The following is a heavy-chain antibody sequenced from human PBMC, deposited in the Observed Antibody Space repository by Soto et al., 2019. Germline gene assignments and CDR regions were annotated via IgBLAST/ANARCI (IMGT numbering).Heavy chain of an antibody. CDR2: ISYDGSNK. V-gene: IGHV3-30-3*01. D-gene: IGHD3-16*02. CDR1: GFTFSSCA. CDR3: ARTNRSPPIMITFGGVIVHFDY. J-gene: IGHJ4*02. Sequence: GGSLRLSCAASGFTFSSCAMHWVRQAQGKGLEWVALISYDGSNKYYADSVKGRFTISRDNAKNSLYLQMNSLRAEDTAVYYCARTNRSPPIMITFGGVIVHFDYWGQGTLVTVSS.